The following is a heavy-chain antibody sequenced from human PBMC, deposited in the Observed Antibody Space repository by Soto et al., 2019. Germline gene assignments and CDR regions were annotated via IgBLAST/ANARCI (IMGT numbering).Heavy chain of an antibody. V-gene: IGHV1-8*01. D-gene: IGHD2-2*01. CDR1: GYTLTSYD. CDR2: MNPNSGNT. J-gene: IGHJ6*03. CDR3: AVSYCSSTSCYVPYYYMDV. Sequence: ASVKVSCKASGYTLTSYDINWVRQATGQGLEWMGWMNPNSGNTGYAQKFQGRVTMTRNTSISTAYMELSSLRSEDTAVYYCAVSYCSSTSCYVPYYYMDVWGKGTTVTVSS.